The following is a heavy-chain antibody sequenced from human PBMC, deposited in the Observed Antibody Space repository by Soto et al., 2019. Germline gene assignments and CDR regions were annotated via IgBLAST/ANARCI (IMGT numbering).Heavy chain of an antibody. V-gene: IGHV3-30*18. D-gene: IGHD2-15*01. CDR1: VFTFSSYG. CDR2: ISYDGSNK. Sequence: GWSLRLSCAASVFTFSSYGMHWVRQAPGKGLEWVAVISYDGSNKYYADSVKGRFTISRDNSKNTLYLQMNSLRAEDTAVYYCAKDGPLAGMDAWGQGTTVTVSS. J-gene: IGHJ6*02. CDR3: AKDGPLAGMDA.